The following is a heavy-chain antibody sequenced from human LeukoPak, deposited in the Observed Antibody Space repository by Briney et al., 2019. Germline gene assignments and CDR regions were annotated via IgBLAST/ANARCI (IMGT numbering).Heavy chain of an antibody. V-gene: IGHV3-23*01. J-gene: IGHJ6*02. CDR2: ISGSGGST. Sequence: PGGSLRLSCAASGFTFSSYAMSWVRQAPGKGLEWVSAISGSGGSTYYADSVKGRFTISRDNSKNTLYLQMNSLRAEDTAVYYCAIQMTPDDYVWGSYRLHGMDVWGQGTTVTVSS. CDR1: GFTFSSYA. D-gene: IGHD3-16*02. CDR3: AIQMTPDDYVWGSYRLHGMDV.